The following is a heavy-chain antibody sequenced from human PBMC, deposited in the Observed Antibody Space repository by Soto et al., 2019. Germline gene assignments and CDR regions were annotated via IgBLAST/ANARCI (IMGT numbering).Heavy chain of an antibody. CDR1: GFTFSSYA. V-gene: IGHV3-23*01. D-gene: IGHD3-9*01. CDR2: ISGSGGST. CDR3: AKDYDILTGYSPGAFDI. Sequence: PGGSLRLSCAASGFTFSSYAMSWFRQAPGKGLEWVSAISGSGGSTYYADSVKGRFTISRDNSKNTLYLQMNSLRAEDTAVYYCAKDYDILTGYSPGAFDIWGQGTMVTVS. J-gene: IGHJ3*02.